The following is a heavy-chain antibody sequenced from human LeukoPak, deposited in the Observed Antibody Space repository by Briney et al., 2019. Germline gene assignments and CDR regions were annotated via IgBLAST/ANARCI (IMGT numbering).Heavy chain of an antibody. CDR2: IYYSGTT. CDR1: GGSISSSSYY. V-gene: IGHV4-39*07. J-gene: IGHJ3*02. CDR3: VRELNSGSMVRGIIGDAFDI. D-gene: IGHD3-10*01. Sequence: SETLSLACTVSGGSISSSSYYWGWIRQPPGKGLEWIGSIYYSGTTYYNPSLKSRVTMSVDTSKKQFSLKLSSVTAADTAVYFCVRELNSGSMVRGIIGDAFDIWGQGTMVTVSS.